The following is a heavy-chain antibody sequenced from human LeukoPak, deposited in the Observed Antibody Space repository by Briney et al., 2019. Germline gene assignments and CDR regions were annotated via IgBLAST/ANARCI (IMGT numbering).Heavy chain of an antibody. J-gene: IGHJ5*02. CDR2: IRADGITT. CDR3: AKDYH. Sequence: GGALILSCAASGFTYEGYALHWVRQAPGKGLEWVSLIRADGITTYYADSVKGRFTISRDSSKNSLYLQMNSLKTEDSALYYCAKDYHWGQGTLVTVSS. V-gene: IGHV3-43*02. CDR1: GFTYEGYA.